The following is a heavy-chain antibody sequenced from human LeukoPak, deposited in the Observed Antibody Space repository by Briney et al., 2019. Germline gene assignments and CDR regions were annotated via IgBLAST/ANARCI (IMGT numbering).Heavy chain of an antibody. D-gene: IGHD4-17*01. V-gene: IGHV3-33*01. J-gene: IGHJ5*02. CDR3: ARATVTRWFDP. Sequence: GGSLRLSCAASGFAFSSFGMHWVRQAPGRGLEWVAVIWYDGTNKYYADSVKGRFTISRDNSKNTLYLQMNSLRAEDTAVYYCARATVTRWFDPWGQGTLVTVSS. CDR2: IWYDGTNK. CDR1: GFAFSSFG.